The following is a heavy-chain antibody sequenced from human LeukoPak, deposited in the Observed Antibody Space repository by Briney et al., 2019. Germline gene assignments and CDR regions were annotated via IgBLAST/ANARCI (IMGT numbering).Heavy chain of an antibody. D-gene: IGHD3-22*01. Sequence: GSSVKVSCKASGGTFSSYAISWVRQAPGQGLEWMGGIIPIFGTANYAQKFQGRVTMTRDMSTSTVYMELSSLRSEDTAVYYCARGYDSSGYYYYYMDVWGKGTTVTVSS. J-gene: IGHJ6*03. V-gene: IGHV1-69*05. CDR1: GGTFSSYA. CDR3: ARGYDSSGYYYYYMDV. CDR2: IIPIFGTA.